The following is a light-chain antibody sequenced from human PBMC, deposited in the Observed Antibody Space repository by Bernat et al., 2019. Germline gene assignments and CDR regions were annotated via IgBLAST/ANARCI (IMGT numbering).Light chain of an antibody. CDR3: QQFDRYPLT. Sequence: DIQMTQSPSSLSASVGDRVTITCRASQDISMYLAWFQQKPGEAAKSLIYRASTLQTGVPSRFSGTGSGTDFTLTISSLQPEDFGTYYCQQFDRYPLTFGGGTKVEVK. J-gene: IGKJ4*01. CDR1: QDISMY. V-gene: IGKV1-16*01. CDR2: RAS.